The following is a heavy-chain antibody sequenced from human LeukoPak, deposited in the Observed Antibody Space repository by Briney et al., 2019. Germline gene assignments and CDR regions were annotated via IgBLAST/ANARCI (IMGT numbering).Heavy chain of an antibody. J-gene: IGHJ6*03. Sequence: SETLSLTCAVYGGSFSGYYWSWIRQPPGKGLEWIGEINHSGSTNYNPSLKSRVTISVDTSKNQFSPKLSSVTAADTAVYYCARVSVTMVRGVTYYYYYYYMDVWGKGTTVTVSS. CDR1: GGSFSGYY. D-gene: IGHD3-10*01. V-gene: IGHV4-34*01. CDR2: INHSGST. CDR3: ARVSVTMVRGVTYYYYYYYMDV.